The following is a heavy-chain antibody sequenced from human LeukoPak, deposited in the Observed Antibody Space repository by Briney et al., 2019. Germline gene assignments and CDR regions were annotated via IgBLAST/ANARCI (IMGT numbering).Heavy chain of an antibody. CDR3: AREGDSSSVGWFDP. CDR2: LYHTGNT. CDR1: GYSISSNYY. Sequence: SETLSLTCTVSGYSISSNYYWGWIRQPPGMGLEWIGTLYHTGNTFYNPSLKSRATVSADTSKEQFSLKLSSVSAADTAVYYCAREGDSSSVGWFDPWGQGTLVTVSS. D-gene: IGHD6-13*01. V-gene: IGHV4-38-2*02. J-gene: IGHJ5*02.